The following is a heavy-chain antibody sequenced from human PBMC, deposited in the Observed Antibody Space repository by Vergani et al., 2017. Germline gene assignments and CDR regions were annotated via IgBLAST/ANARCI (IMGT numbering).Heavy chain of an antibody. CDR2: IYPGDSDT. Sequence: EVQLVQSGAEVKKPGESLKISCKGSGYSFTSYWIGWVRQMPGKGLEWMGIIYPGDSDTRYSPSFQGQVTISADKSISTAYLQCSSLKASDTAMYYCASAAGGEGYYGSGSPTYYYYGMDVWGQGTTVTVSS. CDR3: ASAAGGEGYYGSGSPTYYYYGMDV. D-gene: IGHD3-10*01. CDR1: GYSFTSYW. V-gene: IGHV5-51*03. J-gene: IGHJ6*02.